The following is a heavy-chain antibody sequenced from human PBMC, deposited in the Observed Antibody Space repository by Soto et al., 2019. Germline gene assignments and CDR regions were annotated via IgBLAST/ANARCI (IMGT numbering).Heavy chain of an antibody. CDR3: AKDTPQEWLLVFHY. D-gene: IGHD3-3*01. CDR2: ISGSGDST. CDR1: GFPFSNYA. J-gene: IGHJ4*02. V-gene: IGHV3-23*01. Sequence: EVQLLESGGGLVQPGGSLGLSCAGSGFPFSNYAMSWVRRPPGKGLEWVSAISGSGDSTYYANSVKGRFTISRDNSKNTLYLQMNSLRAEDTAVYYCAKDTPQEWLLVFHYWGQGTLVTVSS.